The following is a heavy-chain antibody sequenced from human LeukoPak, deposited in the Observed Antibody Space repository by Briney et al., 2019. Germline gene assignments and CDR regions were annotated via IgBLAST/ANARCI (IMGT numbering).Heavy chain of an antibody. CDR2: ISGYNANT. V-gene: IGHV1-18*01. CDR3: ARPRVAGSFDY. CDR1: GYTFTSYG. Sequence: ASMKVSCKTSGYTFTSYGISWVRQAPGQGLEWMGWISGYNANTNYGQKFQGRVTMTIDTSTTTVYMELRSLRSDDAAVYYRARPRVAGSFDYWGQGTLVTVSS. D-gene: IGHD6-19*01. J-gene: IGHJ4*02.